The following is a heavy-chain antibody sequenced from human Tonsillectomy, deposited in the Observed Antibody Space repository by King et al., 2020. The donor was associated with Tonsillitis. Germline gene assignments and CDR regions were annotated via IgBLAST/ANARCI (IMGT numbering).Heavy chain of an antibody. V-gene: IGHV3-48*02. J-gene: IGHJ5*02. CDR3: ARDSPYYDFWGGYYTRGNWFDP. CDR2: ISSSSSTI. D-gene: IGHD3-3*01. CDR1: GFTFSSYS. Sequence: VQLVESGGGLVQPGGSLRLSCAASGFTFSSYSMNWVRQAPGKGLEWVSYISSSSSTIYYADSVKGRFTISRDNAKNSLYLQMNSLRDEDTAVYYCARDSPYYDFWGGYYTRGNWFDPWGQGTLVTVSS.